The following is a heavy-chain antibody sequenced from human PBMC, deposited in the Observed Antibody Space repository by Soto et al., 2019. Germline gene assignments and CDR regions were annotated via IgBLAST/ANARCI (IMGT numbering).Heavy chain of an antibody. CDR1: GYTLTELS. D-gene: IGHD3-22*01. Sequence: ASVKVSCKVSGYTLTELSMHWVRQAPGKGLEWMGGFIPKDGEANYAQKFQGRVTITADESTSTAYMELSSLRSEDTAVYYCARVVVDYYDSSGYYSYYYYGMDVWGQGTTVTVSS. CDR2: FIPKDGEA. J-gene: IGHJ6*02. V-gene: IGHV1-24*01. CDR3: ARVVVDYYDSSGYYSYYYYGMDV.